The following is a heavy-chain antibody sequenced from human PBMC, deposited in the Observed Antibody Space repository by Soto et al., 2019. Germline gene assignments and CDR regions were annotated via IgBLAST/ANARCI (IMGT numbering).Heavy chain of an antibody. V-gene: IGHV4-4*02. J-gene: IGHJ4*02. D-gene: IGHD3-22*01. Sequence: SETLSLTCAVSGGSISGSNWWSWVRQPPGKGLEWIGEIYHSGSTNYNPSLKSRVTMSVDKSKNQFSLKLSSVTAADTAVYYCARSADYYDSSGVFDYWGQGTLVTVSS. CDR3: ARSADYYDSSGVFDY. CDR2: IYHSGST. CDR1: GGSISGSNW.